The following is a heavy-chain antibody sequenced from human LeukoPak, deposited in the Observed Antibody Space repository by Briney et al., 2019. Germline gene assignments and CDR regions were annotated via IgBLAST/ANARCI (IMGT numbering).Heavy chain of an antibody. V-gene: IGHV4-59*01. D-gene: IGHD3-22*01. CDR2: IYYIGST. J-gene: IGHJ3*02. CDR1: GDSISSYY. CDR3: ARVLDYYDSTFDAFDI. Sequence: SETLSLTCTVSGDSISSYYWSWIRQPPGKGLEWIGYIYYIGSTNYNPSLKSRVTISVDTSKNQFSLKLSSVTAADTAVYYCARVLDYYDSTFDAFDIWGQGTMVTVSS.